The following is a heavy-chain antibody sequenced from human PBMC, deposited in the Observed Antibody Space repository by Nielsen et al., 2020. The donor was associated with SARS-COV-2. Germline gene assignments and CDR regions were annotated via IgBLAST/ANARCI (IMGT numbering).Heavy chain of an antibody. CDR1: GFTFSSYG. J-gene: IGHJ6*02. Sequence: GESLKIPCAASGFTFSSYGMHWVRQAPGKGLEWVAVISYDGSNKYYADSVKGRFTISRDNSKNTLNLQMNSLRAEDTAVYYCASDSNSYNYYYYYGMDVWGQGTTVTVSS. CDR2: ISYDGSNK. CDR3: ASDSNSYNYYYYYGMDV. V-gene: IGHV3-30*03. D-gene: IGHD2-2*01.